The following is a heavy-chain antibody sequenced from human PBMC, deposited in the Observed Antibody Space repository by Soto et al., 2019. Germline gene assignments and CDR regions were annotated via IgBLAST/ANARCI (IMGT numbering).Heavy chain of an antibody. D-gene: IGHD4-17*01. J-gene: IGHJ6*02. CDR2: IIPIFGTA. Sequence: AVKVSCKASGGTFSSYAISWVRQAPGQGLEWMGGIIPIFGTASYAQKFQGRVTITADESTSTAYMELSSLRSEDTAVYSCARQPPADDHGGTPAYYYYRMDVWGQGTTVTVS. V-gene: IGHV1-69*13. CDR1: GGTFSSYA. CDR3: ARQPPADDHGGTPAYYYYRMDV.